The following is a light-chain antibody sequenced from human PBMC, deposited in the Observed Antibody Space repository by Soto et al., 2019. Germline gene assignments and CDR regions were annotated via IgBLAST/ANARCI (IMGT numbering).Light chain of an antibody. CDR3: QHLNSYLQT. V-gene: IGKV1-9*01. CDR1: QVIDSY. CDR2: GVS. J-gene: IGKJ1*01. Sequence: DIQLTQSPSFLSASVGDRVTITCRARQVIDSYFAWYQQKAGKAPKLLIYGVSTLQSGVPSRFSGSGSGKEFPLTISRLQPEDYATYYGQHLNSYLQTFGQGTKVEIK.